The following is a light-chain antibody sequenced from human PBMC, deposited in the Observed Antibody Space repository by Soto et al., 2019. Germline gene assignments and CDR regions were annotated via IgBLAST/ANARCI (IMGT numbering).Light chain of an antibody. J-gene: IGLJ3*02. V-gene: IGLV2-14*01. Sequence: QSALTQPASLSGSPGQSITISCTGTSSDVGGYNYVSWYQQYPGKAPKLMIYEVSNRPSGVSNRFSGSKSGNTASLTISGLQADDEADYYCSSYTSRSTWVFGGGTKVTVL. CDR1: SSDVGGYNY. CDR2: EVS. CDR3: SSYTSRSTWV.